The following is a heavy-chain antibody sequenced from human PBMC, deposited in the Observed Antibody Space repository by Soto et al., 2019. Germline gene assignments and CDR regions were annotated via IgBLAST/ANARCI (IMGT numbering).Heavy chain of an antibody. Sequence: EVQLVESGGGLVQPGGSLRLSCAASGFTFNTYWMHWVRQAPGRGLVWVSSLNSDGSSKYYGDSMKGRFTISRDNADNMVYLQMNSLRDEDTAVYFCVRGFKNYYAMDVWGQGTTVTVSS. J-gene: IGHJ6*02. V-gene: IGHV3-74*01. CDR1: GFTFNTYW. CDR3: VRGFKNYYAMDV. CDR2: LNSDGSSK.